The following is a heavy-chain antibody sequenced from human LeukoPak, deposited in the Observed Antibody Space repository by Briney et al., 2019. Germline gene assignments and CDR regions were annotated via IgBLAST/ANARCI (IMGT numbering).Heavy chain of an antibody. Sequence: GGSLRLSCAASGFTFSSYSMNWVRQAPGKGRGWVSYISSSSSTIYYADSVKGRFTISRDNAKNSLYLQMNSLRAEDTAVYYCARESYYGSGSYYFDYWGQGTLVTVSS. CDR1: GFTFSSYS. D-gene: IGHD3-10*01. CDR3: ARESYYGSGSYYFDY. J-gene: IGHJ4*02. CDR2: ISSSSSTI. V-gene: IGHV3-48*04.